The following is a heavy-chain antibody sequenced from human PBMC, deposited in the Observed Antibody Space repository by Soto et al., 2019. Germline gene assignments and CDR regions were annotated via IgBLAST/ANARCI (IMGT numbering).Heavy chain of an antibody. CDR1: GGSISSGGYS. J-gene: IGHJ5*02. Sequence: SETLSLTCAVSGGSISSGGYSWSWIRQPPGKGLEWIGYIYHSGSTYYNPSLKSRVTISVDRSKNQFSLKLSSVTAADTAVYYCAGTSDYVWGIYRRKGFAPGGQETLVTVS. V-gene: IGHV4-30-2*01. D-gene: IGHD3-16*02. CDR2: IYHSGST. CDR3: AGTSDYVWGIYRRKGFAP.